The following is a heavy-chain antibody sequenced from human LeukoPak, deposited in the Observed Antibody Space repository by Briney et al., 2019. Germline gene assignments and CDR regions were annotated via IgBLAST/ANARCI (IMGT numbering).Heavy chain of an antibody. CDR2: IYSGGST. V-gene: IGHV3-53*01. CDR3: VVVNSGY. D-gene: IGHD1-26*01. CDR1: GVTVSNNF. Sequence: GGSLRLSCAASGVTVSNNFMNWVRQAPGKGLEWVSIIYSGGSTYYADSVKGRFTISRDNSKNTVFLQMDSLRAEDTAVYYCVVVNSGYWGRGTLVTVFS. J-gene: IGHJ4*02.